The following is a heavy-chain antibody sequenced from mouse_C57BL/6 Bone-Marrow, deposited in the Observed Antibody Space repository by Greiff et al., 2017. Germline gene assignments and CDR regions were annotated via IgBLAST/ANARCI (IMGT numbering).Heavy chain of an antibody. D-gene: IGHD1-1*01. Sequence: EVHLVESGGGLVKPGGSLKLSCAASGFTFSDYGVHWVRQAPEKGLEWVGDISSGSSTIYYAATVKGRFTISRDNAKNTLFMQMTSLRSEDTAMYYGARKNYYGSRRGYYAMDYWGQGTSVTVSS. CDR1: GFTFSDYG. CDR3: ARKNYYGSRRGYYAMDY. J-gene: IGHJ4*01. V-gene: IGHV5-17*01. CDR2: ISSGSSTI.